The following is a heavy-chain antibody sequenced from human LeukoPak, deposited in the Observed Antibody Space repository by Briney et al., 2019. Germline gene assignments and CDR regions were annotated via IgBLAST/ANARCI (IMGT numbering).Heavy chain of an antibody. CDR2: IYHTGNT. Sequence: SETLSLTCVVSDLSISSDNYWGWIRQPPGKGLEWIGSIYHTGNTYYNASLKSRVTISVDRAKNHFSLNLNSVPAADTAVYYWARHGGHCSSTSCYLDYWGQGTLVTVSS. CDR1: DLSISSDNY. CDR3: ARHGGHCSSTSCYLDY. J-gene: IGHJ4*02. V-gene: IGHV4-38-2*01. D-gene: IGHD2-2*01.